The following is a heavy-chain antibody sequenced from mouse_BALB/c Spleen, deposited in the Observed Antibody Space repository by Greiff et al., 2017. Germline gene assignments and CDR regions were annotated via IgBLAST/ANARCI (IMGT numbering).Heavy chain of an antibody. J-gene: IGHJ4*01. Sequence: EVQRVESGGGLVQPGGSRKLSCAASGFTFSSFGMHWVRQAPEKGLEWVAYISSGSSTIYYADTVKGRFTISRDNPKNTLFLQMTSLRSEDTAMYYCARVTTVVRNAMDYWGQGTSVTVSS. CDR1: GFTFSSFG. D-gene: IGHD1-1*01. CDR2: ISSGSSTI. V-gene: IGHV5-17*02. CDR3: ARVTTVVRNAMDY.